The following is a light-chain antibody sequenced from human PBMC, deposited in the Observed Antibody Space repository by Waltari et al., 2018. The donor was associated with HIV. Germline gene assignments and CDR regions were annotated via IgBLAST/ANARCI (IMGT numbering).Light chain of an antibody. CDR1: QGISNY. Sequence: DIQMTQSPSSLSASVGDRVTITCRASQGISNYLAWYQQKPGKVPKLLIYAASTLQSGVPSRFSGSGSGTDFTLTISSLHPEDVATYYCQKYNSAPRSFTFGPGTKVDIK. V-gene: IGKV1-27*01. CDR3: QKYNSAPRSFT. J-gene: IGKJ3*01. CDR2: AAS.